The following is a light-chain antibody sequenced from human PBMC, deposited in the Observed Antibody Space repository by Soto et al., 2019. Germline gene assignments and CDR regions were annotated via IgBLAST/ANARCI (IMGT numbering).Light chain of an antibody. V-gene: IGLV2-23*02. CDR2: EVT. CDR3: FSYAGSSIWV. CDR1: RSDVGSHNS. Sequence: QSALTQPASVSGSPGQSITISCTGTRSDVGSHNSIAWYQQLPGKAPRVMIFEVTKRPSGISNRFSGSKSGSTASLTISGLQAEDEADYFCFSYAGSSIWVFGGGTKVTVL. J-gene: IGLJ3*02.